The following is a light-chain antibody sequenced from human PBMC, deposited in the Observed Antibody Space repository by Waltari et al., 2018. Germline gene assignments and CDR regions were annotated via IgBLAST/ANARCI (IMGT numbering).Light chain of an antibody. CDR2: GVS. Sequence: EIVMTQSQATLYLSPGERATLSCRASQSVSSNLAWYQQKPGQAPRLLIYGVSIRVTGIPARFSSSGSGTAFTLTISSLQSEDFAVYYCQQYNNWPPYTFGQGTKLEI. V-gene: IGKV3-15*01. CDR3: QQYNNWPPYT. J-gene: IGKJ2*01. CDR1: QSVSSN.